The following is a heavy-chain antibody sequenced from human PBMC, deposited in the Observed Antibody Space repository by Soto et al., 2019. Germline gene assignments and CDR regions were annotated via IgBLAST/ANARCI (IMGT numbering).Heavy chain of an antibody. J-gene: IGHJ5*02. CDR2: ITQNSEYI. D-gene: IGHD6-13*01. CDR1: GFTFSSYN. CDR3: ARDRQPVQDWFEP. Sequence: GGSLRLSCAASGFTFSSYNMNWVRQAPGKGLEWLSLITQNSEYIFYADSVKGRFTMSRDDAKNSVYLQMDSLRLGDTAIYYCARDRQPVQDWFEPWGQGTLVTVSS. V-gene: IGHV3-21*01.